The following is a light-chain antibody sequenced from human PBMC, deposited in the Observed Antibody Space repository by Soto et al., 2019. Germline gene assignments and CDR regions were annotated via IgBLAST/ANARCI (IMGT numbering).Light chain of an antibody. Sequence: EIVMTQSPATLSVSPGERATLSCRASQSVSSNLAWYLQIAGQVPGVLIYGAAGRATGIPDRFSGSGSGTDFTLTIIRLEPEDFAVDYCQQYDSSPRTFGQGTNVDI. CDR2: GAA. J-gene: IGKJ1*01. CDR3: QQYDSSPRT. CDR1: QSVSSN. V-gene: IGKV3-20*01.